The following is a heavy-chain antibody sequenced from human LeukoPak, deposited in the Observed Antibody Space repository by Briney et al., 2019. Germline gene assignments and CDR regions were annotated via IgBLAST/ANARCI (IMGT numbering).Heavy chain of an antibody. CDR2: IYYSGST. D-gene: IGHD6-19*01. CDR1: GCSISSDSYY. V-gene: IGHV4-39*01. J-gene: IGHJ4*02. Sequence: SETLSLTCIVSGCSISSDSYYWAWMRQPPGKGLEWIASIYYSGSTYYNPSLKSRVTISVDTSRNQFSLKLNSVTAADTAVYYCASLAVAGLSEGYWGQGTLVIVSS. CDR3: ASLAVAGLSEGY.